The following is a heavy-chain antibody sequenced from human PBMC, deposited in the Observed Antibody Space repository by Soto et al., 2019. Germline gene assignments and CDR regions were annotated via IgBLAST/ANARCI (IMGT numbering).Heavy chain of an antibody. CDR3: ARSPDSSGYYPRWYYYGMDV. D-gene: IGHD3-22*01. J-gene: IGHJ6*02. V-gene: IGHV1-2*04. CDR1: GYTFTGYY. CDR2: INPNSGGT. Sequence: GASVKVSCKASGYTFTGYYMHWVRQAPGQGLEWMGWINPNSGGTNYAQKFQGWVTMTRDTSISTAYMELSRLRSDDTAVYYCARSPDSSGYYPRWYYYGMDVWGQGTTVTVSS.